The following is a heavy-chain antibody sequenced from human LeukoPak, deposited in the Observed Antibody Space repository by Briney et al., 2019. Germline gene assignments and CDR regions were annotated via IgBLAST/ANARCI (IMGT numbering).Heavy chain of an antibody. J-gene: IGHJ3*02. V-gene: IGHV3-23*01. D-gene: IGHD3-22*01. CDR1: AFTLSSYA. Sequence: TGGSLRLSCAASAFTLSSYAMSWVRQGPGKGLEWVSAISVSGNTYHADSVKGRFTISRDSSKNTLYLQMNSLRAGDAAVYYCAKGIVVVISGNAFDIWGQGTMVTVSS. CDR3: AKGIVVVISGNAFDI. CDR2: ISVSGNT.